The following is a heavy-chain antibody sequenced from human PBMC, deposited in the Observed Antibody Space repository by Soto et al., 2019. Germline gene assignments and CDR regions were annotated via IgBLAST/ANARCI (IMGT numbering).Heavy chain of an antibody. J-gene: IGHJ4*02. CDR3: ATLPFNWRSLRMYFFDH. V-gene: IGHV1-24*01. CDR2: FDPEEPKT. Sequence: ASVKVSCKVSGYSFTEVSIHWVRQAPGKGFEWMGGFDPEEPKTIFAQKFQGRVTMTDDSLADTANMELSNLTSEDTAVYYCATLPFNWRSLRMYFFDHWGQGTLVTVSS. CDR1: GYSFTEVS. D-gene: IGHD1-1*01.